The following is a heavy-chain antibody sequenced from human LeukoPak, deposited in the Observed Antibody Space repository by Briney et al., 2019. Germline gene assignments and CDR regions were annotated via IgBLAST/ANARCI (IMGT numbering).Heavy chain of an antibody. V-gene: IGHV4-59*01. D-gene: IGHD1-26*01. CDR2: IYYSGST. CDR1: GGSISNYY. J-gene: IGHJ6*02. CDR3: ARVGGTNYYYYGMDV. Sequence: SETLSLTCTVSGGSISNYYWSWIRQPPGKGLEWIGYIYYSGSTNYNPSLKSRVTISVDTSKNQFSLKLSSVTAADTAVYYCARVGGTNYYYYGMDVWGQGATVTVSS.